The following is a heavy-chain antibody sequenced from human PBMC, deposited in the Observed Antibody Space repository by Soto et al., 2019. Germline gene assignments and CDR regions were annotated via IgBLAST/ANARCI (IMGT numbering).Heavy chain of an antibody. J-gene: IGHJ3*01. CDR2: ISYDGSHQ. D-gene: IGHD2-15*01. V-gene: IGHV3-30*18. CDR1: EFRFSSYG. CDR3: AKDHPLIVEVPFDAFDV. Sequence: GGSLRLSCAASEFRFSSYGMYWVRQAPGKGLEWVAFISYDGSHQYYAESVKGRFTISRDNSKNTLYLQMNSLRAEDTGVYYCAKDHPLIVEVPFDAFDVWGQGTMVTVSS.